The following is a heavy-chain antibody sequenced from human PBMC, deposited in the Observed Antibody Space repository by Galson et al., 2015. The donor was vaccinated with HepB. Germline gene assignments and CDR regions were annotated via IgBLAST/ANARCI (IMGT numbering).Heavy chain of an antibody. CDR1: GFSFSGSA. D-gene: IGHD5-24*01. CDR3: ASREDGYNSGFDY. V-gene: IGHV3-73*01. J-gene: IGHJ4*02. Sequence: SLRLSCAASGFSFSGSAMHWVRQASGRGLEWVGRIRSKFNNYATAYAESVRGRFTISRDDSMNTAYLQMNSLRAEDTAVYYCASREDGYNSGFDYWGQGTLVTVSS. CDR2: IRSKFNNYAT.